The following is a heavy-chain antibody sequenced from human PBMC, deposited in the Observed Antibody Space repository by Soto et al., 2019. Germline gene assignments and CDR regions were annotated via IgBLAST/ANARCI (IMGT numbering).Heavy chain of an antibody. V-gene: IGHV3-23*01. CDR1: GGSFSWYA. J-gene: IGHJ1*01. Sequence: GGSLCLSCAASGGSFSWYAMNWGRQAPGKGLEWVSGLYGNGGGIHYADSATGRFTISRDNYANPVYLQMNSLRVEDTAVYYCARDAVSRDGVGLADDWGQGTVVTVSS. CDR2: LYGNGGGI. D-gene: IGHD1-26*01. CDR3: ARDAVSRDGVGLADD.